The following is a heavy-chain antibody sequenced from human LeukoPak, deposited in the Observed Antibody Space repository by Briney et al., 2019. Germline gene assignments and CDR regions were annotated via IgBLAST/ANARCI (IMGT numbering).Heavy chain of an antibody. J-gene: IGHJ5*02. V-gene: IGHV4-59*01. CDR1: GGSISIYY. CDR3: ASQSSGYYLGWFDP. Sequence: SETLSLTCTVPGGSISIYYWSWIREPTQKGVEWIGYIYYSGSTNYNPSLKSRVTISVDTSKNQFSLKLSYVTAADTAVYYCASQSSGYYLGWFDPWGEGTLVTVSS. D-gene: IGHD3-22*01. CDR2: IYYSGST.